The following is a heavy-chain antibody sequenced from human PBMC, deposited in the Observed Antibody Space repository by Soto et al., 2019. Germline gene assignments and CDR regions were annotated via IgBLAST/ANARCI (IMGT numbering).Heavy chain of an antibody. CDR3: ARGPATAKPEGVDF. Sequence: ASVKVSCKASGYTFSDYYIHWVRQAPGQGLEWMGWINPNSGGTRYAPKFQGGVTMTRDTSITTAYMELSRLRSGDTAVYYCARGPATAKPEGVDFWGQGTLVTVSS. V-gene: IGHV1-2*02. D-gene: IGHD1-1*01. CDR2: INPNSGGT. CDR1: GYTFSDYY. J-gene: IGHJ4*02.